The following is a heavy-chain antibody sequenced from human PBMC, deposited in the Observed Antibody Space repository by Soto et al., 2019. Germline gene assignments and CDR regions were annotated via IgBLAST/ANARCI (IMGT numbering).Heavy chain of an antibody. J-gene: IGHJ4*02. CDR3: AKDRRDVAAAALDY. CDR2: ISYDGSNK. CDR1: GFTFSSYG. Sequence: PGGSLILSCAPPGFTFSSYGMHWVRQAPGKGLEWVAVISYDGSNKYYADSVKGRFTISRDNSKNTLYLQMNSLRAEDTAVYYCAKDRRDVAAAALDYWGQGTLVTVSS. V-gene: IGHV3-30*18. D-gene: IGHD6-13*01.